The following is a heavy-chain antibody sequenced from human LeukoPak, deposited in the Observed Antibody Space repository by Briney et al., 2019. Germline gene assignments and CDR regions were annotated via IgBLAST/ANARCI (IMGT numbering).Heavy chain of an antibody. D-gene: IGHD3-9*01. J-gene: IGHJ3*02. CDR3: ARATQTDYDILTGYYSAAFDI. V-gene: IGHV3-13*01. CDR1: GFTFSSYD. CDR2: IGTAGDT. Sequence: PGGSLRLSFAASGFTFSSYDMHWVRQATGKGLEWVSAIGTAGDTYYPGSVKGRFTISRENAKNSLYLQMNSLRAGDTAVYYCARATQTDYDILTGYYSAAFDIWGQGTMVTVSS.